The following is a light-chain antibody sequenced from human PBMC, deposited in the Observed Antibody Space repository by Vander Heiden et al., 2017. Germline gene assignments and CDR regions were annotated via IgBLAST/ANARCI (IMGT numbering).Light chain of an antibody. CDR2: KAS. CDR1: QSINSW. V-gene: IGKV1-5*03. CDR3: QQYNNYLGT. J-gene: IGKJ1*01. Sequence: DIQMTQSPSTLSAAVGDRVIITCRASQSINSWLAWYQQKPGRAPKLLIHKASILQGGIPSRFSGSESGTEFTLTISSLQPDDFASYYCQQYNNYLGTFGQGTKVEIK.